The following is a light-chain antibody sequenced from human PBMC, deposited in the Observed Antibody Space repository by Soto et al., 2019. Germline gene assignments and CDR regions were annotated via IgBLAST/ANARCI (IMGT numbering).Light chain of an antibody. J-gene: IGLJ1*01. V-gene: IGLV2-23*01. CDR1: ISDFGRFDV. Sequence: QSALAQPASVSGSLGQSITISCTGTISDFGRFDVVSWFQQHPGQVPKLIIYEGSRRPSGVSSRFSGPKSGNTASLTISGLQAEDEADYYCCAYVGARTYVFGTGTKVTVL. CDR3: CAYVGARTYV. CDR2: EGS.